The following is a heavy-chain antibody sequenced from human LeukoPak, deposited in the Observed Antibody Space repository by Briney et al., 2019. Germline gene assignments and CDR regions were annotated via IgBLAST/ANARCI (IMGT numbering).Heavy chain of an antibody. CDR1: GFTFSSYG. D-gene: IGHD3-22*01. CDR3: AKDDYYDSSGDPNWFDP. CDR2: ISYDGSDK. J-gene: IGHJ5*02. V-gene: IGHV3-30*18. Sequence: PGGSLRLSCAASGFTFSSYGMHWVRQAPGKGLEWVAVISYDGSDKYYADSVKGRFTISRDNSKNTLYLQMNSLRAEDTAVYFCAKDDYYDSSGDPNWFDPWGRGTLVTVSS.